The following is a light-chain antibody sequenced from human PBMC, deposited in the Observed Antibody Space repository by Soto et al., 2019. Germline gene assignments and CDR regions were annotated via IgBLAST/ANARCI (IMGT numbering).Light chain of an antibody. V-gene: IGLV2-14*01. CDR3: SSYTSSSSRV. J-gene: IGLJ3*02. Sequence: QSVLTQPASVSWSPGQSITISCTGTSSDVGDYNYVSWYQHHPGKAPKLLIYEVTNRPSGVSNRFSGSKSGNTASLTISGLQAEDEADYYCSSYTSSSSRVFGGGTKLTVL. CDR2: EVT. CDR1: SSDVGDYNY.